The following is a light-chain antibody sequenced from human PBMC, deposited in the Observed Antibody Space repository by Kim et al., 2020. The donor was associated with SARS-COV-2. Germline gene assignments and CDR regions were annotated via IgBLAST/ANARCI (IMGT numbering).Light chain of an antibody. CDR2: LGS. CDR3: MQALQTPLT. J-gene: IGKJ4*01. V-gene: IGKV2-28*01. CDR1: QSLLHSNGYNY. Sequence: DIVMTQSPLSLPVTPGEPASISCRSSQSLLHSNGYNYLDWYLQKTGQSPQLLIYLGSNRASGVPDRFSGSGSGTDFTLKISRVEAGDVGVYFCMQALQTPLTFGGGTKVDIK.